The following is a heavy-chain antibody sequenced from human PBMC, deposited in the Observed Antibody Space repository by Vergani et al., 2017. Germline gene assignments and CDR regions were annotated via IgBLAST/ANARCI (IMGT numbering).Heavy chain of an antibody. J-gene: IGHJ3*02. V-gene: IGHV4-39*07. Sequence: QLQLQESGPGLVKPSETLSLTCTVSGGSISSSSYYWGWIRQPPGKGLEWIGSIYYSGSTYYNPSLKSRVTISVDTSKNQFSLKLSSVTAADTAVYYCARDRRGYIHDAFDIWGQGTMVTVSS. D-gene: IGHD5-12*01. CDR3: ARDRRGYIHDAFDI. CDR2: IYYSGST. CDR1: GGSISSSSYY.